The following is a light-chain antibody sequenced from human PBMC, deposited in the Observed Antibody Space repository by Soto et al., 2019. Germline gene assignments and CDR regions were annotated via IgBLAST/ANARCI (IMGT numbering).Light chain of an antibody. CDR1: SSDVGGYNY. Sequence: QSVLTQPASVSGSPGQSITISCTGTSSDVGGYNYVSWYQQHPGKAPKLMIYDVSNRPSGVSNRFSGSKSGNTASLTISGLQAEDEADYYCSSYPSSSTLYVFGTGTEATV. CDR3: SSYPSSSTLYV. CDR2: DVS. J-gene: IGLJ1*01. V-gene: IGLV2-14*01.